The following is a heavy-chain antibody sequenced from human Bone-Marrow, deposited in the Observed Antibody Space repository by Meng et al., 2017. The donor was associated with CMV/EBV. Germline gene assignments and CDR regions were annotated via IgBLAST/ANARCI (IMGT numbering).Heavy chain of an antibody. D-gene: IGHD6-13*01. CDR1: GGSISSSSYY. J-gene: IGHJ4*02. Sequence: SETLSLTCTVSGGSISSSSYYWGWIRQPPGKGLEWIGSIYYSGSTYYNPSLRSRVTISVDTSKNQFSLKLSSVTAADTAVYYCARRVYSSSWYFDPWGQGTLVTVCS. CDR3: ARRVYSSSWYFDP. V-gene: IGHV4-39*07. CDR2: IYYSGST.